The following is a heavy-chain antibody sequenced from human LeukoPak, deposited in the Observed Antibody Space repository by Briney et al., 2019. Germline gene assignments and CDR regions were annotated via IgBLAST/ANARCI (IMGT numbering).Heavy chain of an antibody. V-gene: IGHV4-38-2*02. CDR2: IYHSGST. CDR1: GYSISSGYY. D-gene: IGHD4-23*01. CDR3: AREYAGVRVHGGNSDAFDI. Sequence: SETLSLTCTVPGYSISSGYYWGWIGPPPGKGLEWIGSIYHSGSTYYNPSLKSRVTISVDTSKNQFSLKLSSVTAADTAVYYCAREYAGVRVHGGNSDAFDIWGQGTMVTVSS. J-gene: IGHJ3*02.